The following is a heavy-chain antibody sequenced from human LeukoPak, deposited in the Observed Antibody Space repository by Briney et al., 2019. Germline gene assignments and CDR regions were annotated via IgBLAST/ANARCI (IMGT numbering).Heavy chain of an antibody. CDR1: GGSISSYY. Sequence: ASETLSLTCTVSGGSISSYYWSWIRQPPGKGLEWMGYIYYSGSTNYNPSLKSRVTISVDTSKNQFSLKLSSVSAADTAVYYCARDLELERNRWNYFESWGQGALVTVSS. V-gene: IGHV4-59*01. J-gene: IGHJ4*02. CDR2: IYYSGST. D-gene: IGHD1-1*01. CDR3: ARDLELERNRWNYFES.